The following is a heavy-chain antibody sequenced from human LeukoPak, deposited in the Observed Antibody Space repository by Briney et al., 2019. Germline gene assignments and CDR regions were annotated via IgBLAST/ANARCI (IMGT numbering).Heavy chain of an antibody. Sequence: GGSLRLSCIASGFAFNNYAMSWVRRAPGKGLEWVSTISGGGGSTYYADSVKGRFTISRDNSKNTLYLQVNSLRAEDTAVYYCAKGGKWDVTPFDYWGQGTLVTVSS. D-gene: IGHD1-26*01. J-gene: IGHJ4*02. CDR3: AKGGKWDVTPFDY. CDR2: ISGGGGST. CDR1: GFAFNNYA. V-gene: IGHV3-23*01.